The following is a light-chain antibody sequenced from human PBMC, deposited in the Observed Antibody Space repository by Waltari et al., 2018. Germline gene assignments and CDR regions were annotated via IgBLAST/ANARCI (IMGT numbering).Light chain of an antibody. V-gene: IGLV2-14*01. CDR1: SSDVGGYNF. CDR3: SSYTSRSTLV. CDR2: EVS. J-gene: IGLJ3*02. Sequence: QSALTQPASVSGSPGQSITISCTGTSSDVGGYNFVSWYQHHPSKAPKPIIHEVSNRPSGVSNRFSGSKSGNTASLTISGLQAEDEADYYCSSYTSRSTLVFGGGTKLTVL.